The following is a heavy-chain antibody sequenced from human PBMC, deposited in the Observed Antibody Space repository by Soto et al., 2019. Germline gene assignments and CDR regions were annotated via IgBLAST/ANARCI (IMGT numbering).Heavy chain of an antibody. CDR1: GFTFSNFW. D-gene: IGHD6-13*01. V-gene: IGHV5-51*01. CDR3: ARSPRSSPYFDY. J-gene: IGHJ4*02. Sequence: GESLKISCQCSGFTFSNFWIGWVRQLPGKGLEWMGIIYPGDHETRYSPSFHGKVTISADKSINTAYLQWNSLEASDTAFYFCARSPRSSPYFDYWGQGALVTVSS. CDR2: IYPGDHET.